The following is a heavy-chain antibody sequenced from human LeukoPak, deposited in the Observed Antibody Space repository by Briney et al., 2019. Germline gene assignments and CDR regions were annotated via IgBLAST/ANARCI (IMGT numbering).Heavy chain of an antibody. CDR2: IWYDGSNK. CDR3: AKDSGYNWVELDY. CDR1: GFTFSSYG. D-gene: IGHD1-1*01. J-gene: IGHJ4*02. Sequence: PGRSLRLSCAASGFTFSSYGMHWVRQAPGKGLEWVAVIWYDGSNKYYADSVKGRFTISRENSKNSLYLQMNSLRTEDTALYYCAKDSGYNWVELDYWGQGTLVTVSS. V-gene: IGHV3-33*03.